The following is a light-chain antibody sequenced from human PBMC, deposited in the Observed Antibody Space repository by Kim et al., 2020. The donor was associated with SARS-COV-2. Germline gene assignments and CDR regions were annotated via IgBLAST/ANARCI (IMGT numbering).Light chain of an antibody. J-gene: IGLJ3*02. CDR2: ENN. Sequence: GKTVSTYSTRSSCNIASYFVEGYRQRPGSSPTTVIYENNQRPSGVPARFSGSIDSSSNAASLTISGLQTEDEADYYCQSYDSRNPRVFGGGTQLTV. CDR3: QSYDSRNPRV. V-gene: IGLV6-57*01. CDR1: SCNIASYF.